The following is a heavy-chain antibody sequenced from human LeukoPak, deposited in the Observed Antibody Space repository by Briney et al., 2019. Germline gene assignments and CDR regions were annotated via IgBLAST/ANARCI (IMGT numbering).Heavy chain of an antibody. V-gene: IGHV4-4*02. J-gene: IGHJ4*02. CDR3: ARVSGFEAAPDYFDY. D-gene: IGHD5-12*01. Sequence: SETLSLTCAVSGGSISSSNWWSWVRQPPGKGREWIGEIYHGGSTNYNPSLKSRVTISVDKSKNQFSLKLGSVTAADMAVYYCARVSGFEAAPDYFDYWGQGTLVTVSS. CDR1: GGSISSSNW. CDR2: IYHGGST.